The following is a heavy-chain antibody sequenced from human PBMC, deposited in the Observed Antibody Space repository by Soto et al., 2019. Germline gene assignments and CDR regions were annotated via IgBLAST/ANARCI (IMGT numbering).Heavy chain of an antibody. V-gene: IGHV3-30*18. Sequence: QVQLVESGGGVVQPGRSLRLSCAASGFTFSSYGMHWVRQAPGKGLEWVAVISYDGSNKYYADSVKGRFTISRDNSKNTLYLQMNSLRAEDTAVYYCAKDRSVRYGMDVWGQGTTVTVSS. D-gene: IGHD3-3*01. CDR1: GFTFSSYG. CDR3: AKDRSVRYGMDV. J-gene: IGHJ6*02. CDR2: ISYDGSNK.